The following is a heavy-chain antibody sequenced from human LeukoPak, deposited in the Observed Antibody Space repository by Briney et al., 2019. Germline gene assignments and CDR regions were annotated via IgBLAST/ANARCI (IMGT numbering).Heavy chain of an antibody. Sequence: ASVKVSCKTSGYTFTGYYMHWVRQAPGQGPEWMGWINPKTGGTNYAQKFHGRVTMTRDTSVSTAYMELSSLRSDDTAVYYCAPRGSSDYSFDYWGQEPLVTVSS. D-gene: IGHD1-26*01. CDR3: APRGSSDYSFDY. CDR1: GYTFTGYY. CDR2: INPKTGGT. V-gene: IGHV1-2*02. J-gene: IGHJ4*02.